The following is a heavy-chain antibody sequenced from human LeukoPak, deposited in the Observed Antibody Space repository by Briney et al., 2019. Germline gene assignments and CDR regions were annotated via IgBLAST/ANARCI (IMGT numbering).Heavy chain of an antibody. J-gene: IGHJ4*02. CDR3: ARERTAPHYFHY. V-gene: IGHV4-31*03. D-gene: IGHD1-1*01. CDR1: GGSISSGGYY. Sequence: SETLSLTCTVSGGSISSGGYYWSWIRQHPGKGLEWIGYIYYSGSTYYNPSLKSRVTISVDTSKNQFSLKLSSVTAADTAVYYCARERTAPHYFHYWGQGTLVTVSS. CDR2: IYYSGST.